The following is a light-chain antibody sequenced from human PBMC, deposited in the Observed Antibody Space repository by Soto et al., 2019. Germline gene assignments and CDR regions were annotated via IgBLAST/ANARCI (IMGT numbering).Light chain of an antibody. Sequence: QSALTQPPSASGSPGQSVTISCTGTSSDVGAYNYVSWYQQLPGKVPKLMIYEVIKRPSGVPDRFSGSKSGNTASLTVSGLQAEAEADYYCSSYAANNNLVFGGGTKLTVL. CDR1: SSDVGAYNY. CDR3: SSYAANNNLV. CDR2: EVI. V-gene: IGLV2-8*01. J-gene: IGLJ2*01.